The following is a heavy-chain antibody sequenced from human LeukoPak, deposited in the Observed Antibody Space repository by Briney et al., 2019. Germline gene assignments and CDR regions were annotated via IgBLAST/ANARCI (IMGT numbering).Heavy chain of an antibody. V-gene: IGHV4-39*07. CDR1: GGSISTSNYY. CDR3: ARLSDGSGSYQGYYHYYYMDV. CDR2: IFYSGST. J-gene: IGHJ6*03. Sequence: PSETLSLTCTVSGGSISTSNYYWGWIRQPPGKGLEWIGNIFYSGSTYYGPSLKSRLTISLDTSRNQFSLKLNSVTAADTAVYYCARLSDGSGSYQGYYHYYYMDVWGKGTTVTISS. D-gene: IGHD3-10*01.